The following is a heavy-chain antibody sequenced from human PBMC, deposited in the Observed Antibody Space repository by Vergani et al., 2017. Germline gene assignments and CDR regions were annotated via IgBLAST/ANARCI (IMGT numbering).Heavy chain of an antibody. CDR1: GGSFSGYY. Sequence: QVQLQQWGAGLLKPSETLSLTCAVYGGSFSGYYWSWIRQPPGKGLEWIGEINHSGSTNYNPSLKSRVTISVDKSKNQFSLKLSSVTAADTAVYYCASRITGSQFDYWGQGTLVTVSS. D-gene: IGHD1-20*01. J-gene: IGHJ4*02. V-gene: IGHV4-34*01. CDR3: ASRITGSQFDY. CDR2: INHSGST.